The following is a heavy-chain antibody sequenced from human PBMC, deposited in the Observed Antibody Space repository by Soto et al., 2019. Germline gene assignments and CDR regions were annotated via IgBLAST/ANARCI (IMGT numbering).Heavy chain of an antibody. CDR1: GGSISGYY. CDR2: MYNTGST. CDR3: ARDLWGYCGTDCYPLDV. Sequence: PSETLSLTCTVSGGSISGYYWSWIRQPPGKGLEWIGYMYNTGSTVYNPSFKSRVTISVDTSKNQFSLKLNSVTAADTAVYYCARDLWGYCGTDCYPLDVWGQGTTVTGS. J-gene: IGHJ6*02. D-gene: IGHD2-21*02. V-gene: IGHV4-59*01.